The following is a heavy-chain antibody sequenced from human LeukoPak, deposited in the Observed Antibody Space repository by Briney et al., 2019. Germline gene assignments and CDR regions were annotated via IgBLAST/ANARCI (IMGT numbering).Heavy chain of an antibody. Sequence: GESLKISWKGPGYSFTSYWIGWVRQMPGKGLEWMGIIYPGDSDNRYSPSFQGQVTISADKSISTAFLQWSSLKASDPAMYYCARHKTEIGFGPWGQGTRVTVTS. CDR3: ARHKTEIGFGP. V-gene: IGHV5-51*01. CDR1: GYSFTSYW. CDR2: IYPGDSDN. J-gene: IGHJ5*02. D-gene: IGHD1-14*01.